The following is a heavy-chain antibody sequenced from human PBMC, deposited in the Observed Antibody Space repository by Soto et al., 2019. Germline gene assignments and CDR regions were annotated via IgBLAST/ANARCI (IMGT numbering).Heavy chain of an antibody. Sequence: ASVKVSCKASGYTFTTYAMPSVRQAPGQGLESMGWINVGNGNTKYSQNFQGRVTITRDTSANTAYMELSSLRSEDTAVYYCASNFRDSSACYGSYDYNGMDVWRQ. CDR1: GYTFTTYA. J-gene: IGHJ6*02. CDR2: INVGNGNT. V-gene: IGHV1-3*01. CDR3: ASNFRDSSACYGSYDYNGMDV. D-gene: IGHD6-19*01.